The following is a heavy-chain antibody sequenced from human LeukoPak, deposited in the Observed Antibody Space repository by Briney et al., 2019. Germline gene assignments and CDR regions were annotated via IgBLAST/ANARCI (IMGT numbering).Heavy chain of an antibody. CDR2: IDYSGST. CDR1: GGSISSGGYY. J-gene: IGHJ4*02. Sequence: PSETLSLTCTVSGGSISSGGYYWSWIRLHPGKGLEWIGYIDYSGSTYYSPSLKSRVSISVDTSKNQFSLKVTSVTAADTAVYYCARVYGDYAYLDYWGQGTLVTVSS. CDR3: ARVYGDYAYLDY. V-gene: IGHV4-31*03. D-gene: IGHD4-17*01.